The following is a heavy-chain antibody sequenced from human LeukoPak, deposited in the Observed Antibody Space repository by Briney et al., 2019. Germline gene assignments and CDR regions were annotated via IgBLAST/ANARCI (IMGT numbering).Heavy chain of an antibody. J-gene: IGHJ4*02. CDR2: IYYSGST. CDR1: GGSISSYY. Sequence: SESLSLTCTVSGGSISSYYWSWVRQPPGKGLEWIGYIYYSGSTNYNPSLKSRVTISVDTSKNQFSLKLSSVTAADTAVYYCARDSGRWADYWGQGTLVTVSS. CDR3: ARDSGRWADY. D-gene: IGHD6-19*01. V-gene: IGHV4-59*01.